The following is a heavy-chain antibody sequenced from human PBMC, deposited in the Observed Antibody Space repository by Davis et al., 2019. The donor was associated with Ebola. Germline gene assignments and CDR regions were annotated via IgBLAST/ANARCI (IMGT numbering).Heavy chain of an antibody. D-gene: IGHD5-18*01. CDR1: GFTFINYW. V-gene: IGHV3-74*01. CDR2: ANSDGSTT. J-gene: IGHJ6*04. Sequence: GESLTISCAASGFTFINYWMHWVRQAPGKGLEWVSRANSDGSTTGYGDSVKGRFTISRDNARNTLYLQMNSLRAEDTAVYYCSREVRGGFSPMDLWGTGTTVTVSS. CDR3: SREVRGGFSPMDL.